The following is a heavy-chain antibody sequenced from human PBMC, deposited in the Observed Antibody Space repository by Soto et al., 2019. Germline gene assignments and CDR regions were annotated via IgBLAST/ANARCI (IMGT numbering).Heavy chain of an antibody. J-gene: IGHJ6*02. V-gene: IGHV4-31*03. CDR2: IYYSGST. D-gene: IGHD3-10*01. Sequence: QVQLQESGPGLVKPSQTLSLTCTVSGGSISSGGYYCSWLRQHPGKGLEWIGYIYYSGSTYYNPSLKSRATISGDASKNQFSLKLSSVTAAGTAVYYCARVFGFGGMDVWGQGTTVTVSS. CDR3: ARVFGFGGMDV. CDR1: GGSISSGGYY.